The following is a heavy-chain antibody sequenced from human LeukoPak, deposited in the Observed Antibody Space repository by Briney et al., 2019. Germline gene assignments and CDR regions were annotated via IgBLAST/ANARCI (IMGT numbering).Heavy chain of an antibody. J-gene: IGHJ4*02. CDR1: GFTFSSDG. Sequence: GGSLRLSCAASGFTFSSDGMHWVRQAPGKGLEWVAFIRYDGSNKYYADSVKGRFTISRDNSKNTLYLQMNSLRAEDTAVYYCAKDRGDIVATIDYWGQGTLVTVSS. CDR2: IRYDGSNK. V-gene: IGHV3-30*02. D-gene: IGHD5-12*01. CDR3: AKDRGDIVATIDY.